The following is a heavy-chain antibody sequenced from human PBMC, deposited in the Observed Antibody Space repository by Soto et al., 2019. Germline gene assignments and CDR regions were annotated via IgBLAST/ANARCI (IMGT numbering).Heavy chain of an antibody. Sequence: QVQLVQSGAEVKKPGASVKVSCKASGYIFTNYGISWVRQAPGQGLEWMGWMNAYNGNSNNAQKVQGRVTMTTDKSTKTAYMELRSLRSDDTAVYFCARAPTPTESDYWGQGTLVTVSS. D-gene: IGHD4-4*01. CDR1: GYIFTNYG. V-gene: IGHV1-18*04. J-gene: IGHJ4*02. CDR3: ARAPTPTESDY. CDR2: MNAYNGNS.